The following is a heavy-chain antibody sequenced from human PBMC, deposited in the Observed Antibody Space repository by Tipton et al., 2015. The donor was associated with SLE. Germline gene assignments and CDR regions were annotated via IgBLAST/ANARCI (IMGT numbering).Heavy chain of an antibody. V-gene: IGHV5-51*03. D-gene: IGHD2-8*02. CDR2: IYPGDSDT. CDR3: ARLASRITDGGWYFDL. J-gene: IGHJ2*01. CDR1: GYSFTSYW. Sequence: QLVQSGAEVKKPGESLKISCKGSGYSFTSYWIGWVRQMPGKGLEWMGIIYPGDSDTRYSPSFQGQVTISADKSIGTAYLQWSSLKASDTAMYYCARLASRITDGGWYFDLWGRGTLVTVSS.